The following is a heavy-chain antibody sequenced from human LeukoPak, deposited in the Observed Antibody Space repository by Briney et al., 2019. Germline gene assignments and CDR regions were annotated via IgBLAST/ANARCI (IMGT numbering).Heavy chain of an antibody. CDR2: INAGNGNT. J-gene: IGHJ4*02. D-gene: IGHD6-13*01. CDR3: ARDLRNRIAAAGYFGY. CDR1: GYTFTTYA. Sequence: ASVRVSCKASGYTFTTYAMHWVRQAPGQRLEWMGWINAGNGNTKYSQKFQGRVTITRDTSASTAYMELSSLRSEDTAVYYCARDLRNRIAAAGYFGYWGQGTLVTVSS. V-gene: IGHV1-3*01.